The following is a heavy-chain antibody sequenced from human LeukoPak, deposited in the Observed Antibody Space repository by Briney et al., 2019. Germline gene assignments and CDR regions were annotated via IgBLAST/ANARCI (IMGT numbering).Heavy chain of an antibody. CDR1: GFTFSSYE. CDR3: AEPGITMIGGV. Sequence: GGSLRLSCAASGFTFSSYEMNWVRQAPGKGLEWVSYISSSGSTIYYADSVKGRFTISRDNAKNSLYLQMNSLRAEDTAVYYCAEPGITMIGGVWGKGTTVTISS. V-gene: IGHV3-48*03. D-gene: IGHD3-10*02. CDR2: ISSSGSTI. J-gene: IGHJ6*04.